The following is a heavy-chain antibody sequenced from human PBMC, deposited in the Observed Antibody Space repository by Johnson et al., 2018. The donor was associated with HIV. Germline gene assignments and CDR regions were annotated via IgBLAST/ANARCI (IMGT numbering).Heavy chain of an antibody. CDR3: ARPVSIGVELDDDAVDI. D-gene: IGHD3-10*01. CDR2: ISWNGGST. Sequence: QLVESGGGVVQPGRSLRLPCAASGFTFDDYAMHWVRQAPGKGLEWVSGISWNGGSTGYADSVKGRFTLSRDTAKMSLYLQMNSLRVEDTALYYCARPVSIGVELDDDAVDIWGQGTMVTVSS. CDR1: GFTFDDYA. J-gene: IGHJ3*02. V-gene: IGHV3-9*01.